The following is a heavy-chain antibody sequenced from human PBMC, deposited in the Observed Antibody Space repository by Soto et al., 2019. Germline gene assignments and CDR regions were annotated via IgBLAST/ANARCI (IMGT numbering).Heavy chain of an antibody. D-gene: IGHD3-10*01. Sequence: PGVSLRLSCAASGFIFSDRYMDWVRQTPGKGLEWLGRIRNRANSYSTEYAASVRGRFTISRDDSNNLLYLHMSSLKTEDTAVYYCDTIDMVDKFDPRGQGILVTVSS. CDR1: GFIFSDRY. CDR3: DTIDMVDKFDP. V-gene: IGHV3-72*01. CDR2: IRNRANSYST. J-gene: IGHJ5*02.